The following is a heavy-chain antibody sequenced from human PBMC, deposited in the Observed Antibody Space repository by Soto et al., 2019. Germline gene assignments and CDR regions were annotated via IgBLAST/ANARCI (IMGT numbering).Heavy chain of an antibody. Sequence: QVQLVQSGAEVKKPGASVKVSCKASGYTFATYAIHWVRQAPGQRLEWMGWINTGNGYTEYSQNFRGRVTITRDTSASTAYMELSSLRSEDTAMYYCTRVNTIFLNPAYSSYDMDVWGQGTTVTVAS. V-gene: IGHV1-3*04. CDR3: TRVNTIFLNPAYSSYDMDV. J-gene: IGHJ6*02. CDR2: INTGNGYT. D-gene: IGHD3-9*01. CDR1: GYTFATYA.